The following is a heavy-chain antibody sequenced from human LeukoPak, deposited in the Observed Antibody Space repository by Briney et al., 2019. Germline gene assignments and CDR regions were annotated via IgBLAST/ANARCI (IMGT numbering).Heavy chain of an antibody. CDR3: ARDPYRSLFNNRYYMDA. CDR2: ITYSSTTI. J-gene: IGHJ6*03. D-gene: IGHD1/OR15-1a*01. V-gene: IGHV3-48*01. Sequence: GGSLRLSCAASGFTLSSYAMNWVRQAPGKGLEWLSYITYSSTTIYYADSVKGRFTISRDNAKNSLYLQIHSLRAEDTAVYYCARDPYRSLFNNRYYMDAWGEGTTVTVSS. CDR1: GFTLSSYA.